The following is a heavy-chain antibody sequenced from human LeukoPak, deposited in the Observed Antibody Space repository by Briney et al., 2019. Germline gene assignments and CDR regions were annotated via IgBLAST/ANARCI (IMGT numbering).Heavy chain of an antibody. CDR2: IYSSGTT. CDR3: ARDVTGGSYFDY. Sequence: SQTLSLTCTVSGVSINSGGYYWSWIRQLPGKGLDWIGYIYSSGTTYYNPSLKSRVTMSVDTSKNQFSLKLISVTAADTAVYYCARDVTGGSYFDYWGQGTLVTVSS. J-gene: IGHJ4*02. V-gene: IGHV4-31*03. CDR1: GVSINSGGYY. D-gene: IGHD1-26*01.